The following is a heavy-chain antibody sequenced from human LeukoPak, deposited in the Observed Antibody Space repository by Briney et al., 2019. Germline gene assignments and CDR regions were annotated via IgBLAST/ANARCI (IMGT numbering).Heavy chain of an antibody. Sequence: SVKVSCKASGGTFSSYAISWVRQAPGQGLEWMGRIIPIFGTANYAQKFQGRVTITADKSTSTAYMELSSLRSEDTAVYYCARDMHDSSGYHFYFDYWGQGTLVTVSS. CDR2: IIPIFGTA. CDR1: GGTFSSYA. V-gene: IGHV1-69*06. CDR3: ARDMHDSSGYHFYFDY. D-gene: IGHD3-22*01. J-gene: IGHJ4*02.